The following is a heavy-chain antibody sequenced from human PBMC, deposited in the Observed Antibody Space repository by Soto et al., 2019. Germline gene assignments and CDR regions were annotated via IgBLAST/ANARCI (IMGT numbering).Heavy chain of an antibody. CDR1: GGSFSGYY. D-gene: IGHD3-10*01. CDR2: INHSGST. CDR3: ARHNYGSGRTFFDY. V-gene: IGHV4-34*01. J-gene: IGHJ4*02. Sequence: PSETLSLTCAVYGGSFSGYYWSWIRQPPGKGLEWIGEINHSGSTNYNPSLKSRVTISVDTSKNQFSLKLNSMTAADTAVYYCARHNYGSGRTFFDYWGQGTLVIVSS.